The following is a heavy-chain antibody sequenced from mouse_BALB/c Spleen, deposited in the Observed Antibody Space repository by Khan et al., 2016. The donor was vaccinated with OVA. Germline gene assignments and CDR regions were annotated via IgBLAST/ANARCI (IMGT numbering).Heavy chain of an antibody. V-gene: IGHV1-4*01. Sequence: QVQLQQSGAELARPGASVTMSCKASGYTFTSYTIHWIKKRPGQGLEWIGYINPSNGYTNYNPKFKNKATLTHDKSASKAYLHLSSHTSDDSAVYNCLRDGAYHRNDGWFAYWGQGTLVTVSA. J-gene: IGHJ3*01. CDR1: GYTFTSYT. CDR2: INPSNGYT. D-gene: IGHD2-14*01. CDR3: LRDGAYHRNDGWFAY.